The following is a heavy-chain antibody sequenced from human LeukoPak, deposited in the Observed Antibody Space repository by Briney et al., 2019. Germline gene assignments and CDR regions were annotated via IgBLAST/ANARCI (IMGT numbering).Heavy chain of an antibody. J-gene: IGHJ1*01. CDR3: ARGYPLSTTAAGTYFQH. D-gene: IGHD6-13*01. Sequence: ASVKVSCKASGYTFTGYYMHWVRQAPGQGLEWMGWINPNSGGTNYAQKFQGRVTMTRDTSISTAYMELNSLRSDDTAVYYCARGYPLSTTAAGTYFQHWGQGTLVTVSS. CDR2: INPNSGGT. CDR1: GYTFTGYY. V-gene: IGHV1-2*02.